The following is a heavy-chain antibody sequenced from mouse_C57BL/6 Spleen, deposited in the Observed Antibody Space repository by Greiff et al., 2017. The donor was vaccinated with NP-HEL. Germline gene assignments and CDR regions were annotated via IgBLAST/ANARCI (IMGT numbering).Heavy chain of an antibody. CDR1: GFNIKDYY. Sequence: VQLQQSGAELVKPGASVKLSCTASGFNIKDYYMHWVKQRTEQGLEWIGRIDPEDGETKYAPEFQGKATITADTSSNTAYLQLSSLTSEDTAVYYCARGEDYYDYDGGIAYWGQGTLVTVSA. CDR3: ARGEDYYDYDGGIAY. D-gene: IGHD2-4*01. J-gene: IGHJ3*01. V-gene: IGHV14-2*01. CDR2: IDPEDGET.